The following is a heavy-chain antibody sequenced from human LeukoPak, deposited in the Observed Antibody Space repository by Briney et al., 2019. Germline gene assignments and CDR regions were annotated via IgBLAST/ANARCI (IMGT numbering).Heavy chain of an antibody. D-gene: IGHD1-26*01. J-gene: IGHJ4*02. CDR2: IYYSGST. CDR1: GGSISSYY. Sequence: PSETLSLTCTVSGGSISSYYWSWIRQPPGKGLEWIGYIYYSGSTNYNPSLKSRVTIPVDTSKNQFSLKLSSVTAADTAVYYCARVQGATRRRAFDYWGQGTLVTVSS. CDR3: ARVQGATRRRAFDY. V-gene: IGHV4-59*01.